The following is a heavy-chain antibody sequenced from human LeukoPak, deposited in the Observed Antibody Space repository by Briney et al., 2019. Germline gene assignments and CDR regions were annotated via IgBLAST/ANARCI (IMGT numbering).Heavy chain of an antibody. J-gene: IGHJ5*02. V-gene: IGHV3-11*06. D-gene: IGHD2-21*01. CDR3: VTAVWVGNCFGEGFDT. Sequence: SVSGRFTISRDNAKNTVYLQMNSLTADDTARYCCVTAVWVGNCFGEGFDTWGQGTLVTVSS.